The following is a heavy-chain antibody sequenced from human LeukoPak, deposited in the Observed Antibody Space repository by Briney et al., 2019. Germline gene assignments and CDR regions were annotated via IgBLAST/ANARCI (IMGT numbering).Heavy chain of an antibody. CDR1: GASISSGDYY. D-gene: IGHD3-9*01. J-gene: IGHJ4*02. V-gene: IGHV4-61*02. Sequence: PSQTLSLTCTVSGASISSGDYYWTWIRQPAGRGLEWIGRIYTCEITNYSPSLKSRVTISLDTSKNQFSLKLSSVTAADTAVYYCASLSRYFDLDYWGQGTLVTVSS. CDR2: IYTCEIT. CDR3: ASLSRYFDLDY.